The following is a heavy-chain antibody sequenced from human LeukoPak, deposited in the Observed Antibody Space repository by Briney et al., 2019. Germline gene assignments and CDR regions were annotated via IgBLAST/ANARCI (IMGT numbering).Heavy chain of an antibody. D-gene: IGHD1-26*01. Sequence: PGGSLRLSCAASGFTFSSYSMNWVRQAPGKGLEWVSSISSSSSYIYYADSVKGRFTISRDNAKNSLYLQMNSLKAEDTAVYYCARAGGGGAVGASLNWGQGTMVTVSS. CDR1: GFTFSSYS. V-gene: IGHV3-21*01. CDR3: ARAGGGGAVGASLN. CDR2: ISSSSSYI. J-gene: IGHJ3*01.